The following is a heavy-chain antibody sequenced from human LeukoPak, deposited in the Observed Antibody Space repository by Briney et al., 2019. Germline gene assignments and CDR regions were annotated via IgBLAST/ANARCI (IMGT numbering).Heavy chain of an antibody. Sequence: PGGSLRLSCAASGFTFSSYSMNWVRQAPGKGLEWVSSISSSSSYIYYADSVKGRFTISRDNAKNSLYLQMNSLRAEDTAVYYCARDRTSSSYYTPLYWGQGTLVTVSS. V-gene: IGHV3-21*01. J-gene: IGHJ4*02. CDR1: GFTFSSYS. CDR2: ISSSSSYI. CDR3: ARDRTSSSYYTPLY. D-gene: IGHD6-13*01.